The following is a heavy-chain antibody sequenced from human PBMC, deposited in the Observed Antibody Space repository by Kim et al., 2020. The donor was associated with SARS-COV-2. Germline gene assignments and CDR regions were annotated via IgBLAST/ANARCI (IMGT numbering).Heavy chain of an antibody. CDR2: INHSGST. CDR1: GGSFSGYY. Sequence: SETLSLTCAVYGGSFSGYYWSWIRQPPGKGLEWIGEINHSGSTNYNPSLKSRVTISVDTSKNQFSLKLSSVTAADTAVYYCASPLYGSGSYYYYGMDVWGQGTTVTVSS. D-gene: IGHD3-10*01. V-gene: IGHV4-34*01. J-gene: IGHJ6*02. CDR3: ASPLYGSGSYYYYGMDV.